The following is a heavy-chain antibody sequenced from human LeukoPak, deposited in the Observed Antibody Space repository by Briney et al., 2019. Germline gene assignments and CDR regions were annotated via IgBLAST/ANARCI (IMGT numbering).Heavy chain of an antibody. CDR2: IIPILGIA. J-gene: IGHJ4*02. CDR3: ARDGGCSSASCYLFDY. V-gene: IGHV1-69*04. CDR1: GGTFSSYT. Sequence: GSSVKVSCKASGGTFSSYTISWVRQAPGQGLEWMGRIIPILGIANYAQKFQGRVTITADKSTSTAYMELSSLRSEDTAEYYCARDGGCSSASCYLFDYWGQGTLVTVSS. D-gene: IGHD2-2*01.